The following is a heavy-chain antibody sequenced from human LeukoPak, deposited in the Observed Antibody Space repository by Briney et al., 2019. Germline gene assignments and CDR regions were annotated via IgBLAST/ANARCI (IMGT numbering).Heavy chain of an antibody. D-gene: IGHD2-2*01. Sequence: SETLSLTCAVYGGSFSGYYWSWIRQPPGKGLEWIGEINHSGSTNYNPSLKNRVTISVDTSKNQFSLKLSSVTAADTAVYYCARSRSDEDIVVVPAAMQLDYWGQGTLVTVSS. CDR1: GGSFSGYY. CDR3: ARSRSDEDIVVVPAAMQLDY. CDR2: INHSGST. J-gene: IGHJ4*02. V-gene: IGHV4-34*01.